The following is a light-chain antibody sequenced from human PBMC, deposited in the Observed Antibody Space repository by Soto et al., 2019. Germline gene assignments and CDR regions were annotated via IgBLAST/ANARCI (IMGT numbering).Light chain of an antibody. Sequence: QPVLSQPPSASGTPGQRVSVSCSGSTSDIGTNAVNWFQHVPGTAPRLLIYTNNLRPSGVPDRFSASKSGTSASLAISGLQSEDEADYYCATWHDYFYVFGTGTKV. CDR2: TNN. J-gene: IGLJ1*01. CDR3: ATWHDYFYV. CDR1: TSDIGTNA. V-gene: IGLV1-44*01.